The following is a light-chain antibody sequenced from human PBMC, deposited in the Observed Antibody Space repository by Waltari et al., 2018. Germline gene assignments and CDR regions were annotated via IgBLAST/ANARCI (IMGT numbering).Light chain of an antibody. J-gene: IGLJ2*01. CDR1: SSDIGSYNY. CDR2: EVV. CDR3: SSFAGRDTWV. Sequence: QSALTQPPSASGSPGQSVTISCTGTSSDIGSYNYVSWYQQHPGKTPKLIIYEVVKRPPGVPNRFSGSKYGNTASLTVSGLQAEDEADYYCSSFAGRDTWVFGGGTKVTVL. V-gene: IGLV2-8*01.